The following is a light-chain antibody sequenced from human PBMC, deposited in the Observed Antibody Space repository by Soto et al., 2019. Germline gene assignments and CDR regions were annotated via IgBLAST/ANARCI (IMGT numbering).Light chain of an antibody. V-gene: IGKV4-1*01. Sequence: DVMMTQPPDSLPLALVERTITITKPSQRVFSSSNNKSYLAWYQQKPGKPPKLLIYWASTRESGVPDRFSGSGSGTDFTLTISSLQAEDVAVYYCQQYYSTSWTFGQGTKVDIK. CDR1: QRVFSSSNNKSY. CDR2: WAS. J-gene: IGKJ1*01. CDR3: QQYYSTSWT.